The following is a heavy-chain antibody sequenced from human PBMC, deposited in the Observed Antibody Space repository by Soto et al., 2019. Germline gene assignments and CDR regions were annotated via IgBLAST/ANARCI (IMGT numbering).Heavy chain of an antibody. CDR2: IYSSGST. CDR3: ARDHPHSYGVYYFDY. Sequence: SETLSLTCTVSGGSISNYYWNWIRQSPGKGLEWIGYIYSSGSTHYNPSLQNRVTISIDTSKNQVSLKVNSVTAADTAVYYCARDHPHSYGVYYFDYWGQGTPVTSPQ. J-gene: IGHJ4*02. V-gene: IGHV4-59*01. CDR1: GGSISNYY. D-gene: IGHD5-18*01.